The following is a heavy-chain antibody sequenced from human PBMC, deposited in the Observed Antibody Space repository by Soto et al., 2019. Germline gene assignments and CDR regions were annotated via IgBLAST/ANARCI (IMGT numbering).Heavy chain of an antibody. V-gene: IGHV4-30-4*01. CDR2: IYYSGST. J-gene: IGHJ4*02. CDR1: GGSISSGDYY. Sequence: QVQLQESGPGLVKPSQTLSLTCTVSGGSISSGDYYWSWIRQPPGKGLEWIGYIYYSGSTYYNPSLKSRLTISLDTSKNPFSLKPSSVTAADTAVYYCARVGRYDSSGIPFDYWGQGTLVTVSS. D-gene: IGHD3-22*01. CDR3: ARVGRYDSSGIPFDY.